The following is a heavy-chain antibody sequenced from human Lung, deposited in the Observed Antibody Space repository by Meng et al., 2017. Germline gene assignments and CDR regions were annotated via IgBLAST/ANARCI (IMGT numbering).Heavy chain of an antibody. CDR2: INPKSGDT. CDR3: ARDEDISAAGKLFGDY. CDR1: GYNFPDYY. V-gene: IGHV1-2*06. Sequence: GDDAHDAGASVNFSCRPSGYNFPDYYIRWVRRAPGQGLEWMGRINPKSGDTHYAQKFQARVTMTGDTSISTAYMELSGLRSDDTAMYYCARDEDISAAGKLFGDYWGQGTLVTVSS. J-gene: IGHJ4*02. D-gene: IGHD6-25*01.